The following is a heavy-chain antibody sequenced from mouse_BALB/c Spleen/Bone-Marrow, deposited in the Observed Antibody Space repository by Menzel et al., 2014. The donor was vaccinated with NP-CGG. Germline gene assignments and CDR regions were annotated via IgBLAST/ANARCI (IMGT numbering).Heavy chain of an antibody. J-gene: IGHJ4*01. V-gene: IGHV1S135*01. CDR2: INPYNGVI. Sequence: VHVKQSGPELVKPGASMKVSCKASGYSFTGYTMNWVKQSHGKNLEWIGLINPYNGVINYNQKFKGKATFTVDKSSSTAYMELLSLTSEDSAVYYCARFYYGSNYAMDYWGQGTPVTVSS. D-gene: IGHD1-1*01. CDR3: ARFYYGSNYAMDY. CDR1: GYSFTGYT.